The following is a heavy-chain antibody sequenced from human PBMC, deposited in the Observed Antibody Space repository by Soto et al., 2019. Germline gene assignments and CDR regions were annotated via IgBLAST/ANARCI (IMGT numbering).Heavy chain of an antibody. CDR3: AKDPPCSGGSCYPFYFDY. CDR2: ISGSGGST. J-gene: IGHJ4*02. Sequence: EVQLLESGGGLVQPGGSLRLSCAASGFTFSSYAMSWVRQAPGKGLEWVSAISGSGGSTYYADSVKGRFTISRDNSKNTLYLQMNSLRAEYTAVYYCAKDPPCSGGSCYPFYFDYWGQGTLVTVSS. CDR1: GFTFSSYA. V-gene: IGHV3-23*01. D-gene: IGHD2-15*01.